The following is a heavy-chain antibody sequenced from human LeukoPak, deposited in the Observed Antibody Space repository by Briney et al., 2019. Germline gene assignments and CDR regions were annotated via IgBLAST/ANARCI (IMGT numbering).Heavy chain of an antibody. CDR1: GFSFSNAW. Sequence: GSLRLSCAASGFSFSNAWMSWVRQAPGKGLEWVGRIKSKSAGGTIEYGAPVKGRFTISRDDSENMLYLQMSSLKTEDTAVYYCTTYDRSGYYSDYWGQGTLVTVSS. J-gene: IGHJ4*02. V-gene: IGHV3-15*01. CDR2: IKSKSAGGTI. D-gene: IGHD3-22*01. CDR3: TTYDRSGYYSDY.